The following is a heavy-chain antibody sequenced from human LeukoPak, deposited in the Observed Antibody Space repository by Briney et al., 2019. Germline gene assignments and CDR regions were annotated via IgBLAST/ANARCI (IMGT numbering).Heavy chain of an antibody. CDR3: ARGLGYCSGGCCPRRAFDI. CDR1: GFTFSDYY. Sequence: GGSLRLSCAASGFTFSDYYMSWVRQAPGKGLEWVSFISSSGSTIYYADSMKGRFTISRDNAKNSVYLQMNSLRAEDTAVYYCARGLGYCSGGCCPRRAFDIWGQGTVVTVSS. J-gene: IGHJ3*02. D-gene: IGHD2-15*01. V-gene: IGHV3-11*01. CDR2: ISSSGSTI.